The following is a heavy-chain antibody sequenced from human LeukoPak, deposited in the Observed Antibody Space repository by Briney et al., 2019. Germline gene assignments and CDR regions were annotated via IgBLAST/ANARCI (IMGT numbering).Heavy chain of an antibody. Sequence: SQTLSLTCTVSGGSISSGDYYWSWIRQPPGKGLEWIGYIYYSGSTYYNPSLKSRVTISVDTSKNQFSLKLSSVTAADTAVYYCARDPRGVATLDYWGQGTLVTVSS. V-gene: IGHV4-30-4*01. D-gene: IGHD5-12*01. CDR1: GGSISSGDYY. J-gene: IGHJ4*02. CDR2: IYYSGST. CDR3: ARDPRGVATLDY.